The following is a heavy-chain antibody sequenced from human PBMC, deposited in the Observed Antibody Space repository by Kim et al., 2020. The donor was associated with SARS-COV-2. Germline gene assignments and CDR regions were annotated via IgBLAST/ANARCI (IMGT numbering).Heavy chain of an antibody. Sequence: GGSLRLSCAASGFTFSSYWMHWVRQAPGKGLVWVSRINSDGSSTSYADSVKGRFTISRDNAKNTLYLQMNSLRAEDTAVYYCARDQVRTEGGYYYYYGMDVWGQGTTVTVSS. J-gene: IGHJ6*02. V-gene: IGHV3-74*01. CDR1: GFTFSSYW. D-gene: IGHD2-2*01. CDR3: ARDQVRTEGGYYYYYGMDV. CDR2: INSDGSST.